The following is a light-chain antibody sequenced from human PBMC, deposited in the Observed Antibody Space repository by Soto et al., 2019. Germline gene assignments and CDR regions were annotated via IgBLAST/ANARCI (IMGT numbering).Light chain of an antibody. CDR3: SSYTTSSPYV. J-gene: IGLJ1*01. CDR1: SSDIGGYNY. Sequence: QSALTQPASVSGSPGQSITISCTGTSSDIGGYNYVSWYQQHPGKAPKLMIYEVSNRPSGVSNRFSGSKSANTASLTISGLQAEDEADYYCSSYTTSSPYVFGPGTKLTVL. V-gene: IGLV2-14*01. CDR2: EVS.